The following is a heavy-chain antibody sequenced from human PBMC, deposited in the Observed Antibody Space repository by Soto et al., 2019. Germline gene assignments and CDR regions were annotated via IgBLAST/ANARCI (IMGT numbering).Heavy chain of an antibody. CDR2: ISSGSDTI. D-gene: IGHD6-13*01. CDR1: GFSFSTYE. J-gene: IGHJ4*02. V-gene: IGHV3-48*03. CDR3: ARYRAAGGC. Sequence: EVQLVESGGGLVQPGGSLRLSCAASGFSFSTYEMNWVRQAPGKGLEWVAYISSGSDTIHYADSVRGRFTVSRDNAKNSLYLQMNSLTVEDTALCYCARYRAAGGCWGQGTLVTVSS.